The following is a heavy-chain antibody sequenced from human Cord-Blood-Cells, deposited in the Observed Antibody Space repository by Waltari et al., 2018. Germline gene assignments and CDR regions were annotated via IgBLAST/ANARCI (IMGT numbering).Heavy chain of an antibody. D-gene: IGHD2-2*01. J-gene: IGHJ4*02. Sequence: EVQLVESGGGLVQPGGSLRLSCAASGFTFSSYWLSWVRQAPGKGQEWGANIKQDGSEKYQVDSVKGRFTIARDNAKNSRYLQMNSLSAEDTAVYYCARSPVVPAAYYFDYWGQGTLVTVSS. CDR2: IKQDGSEK. CDR3: ARSPVVPAAYYFDY. V-gene: IGHV3-7*01. CDR1: GFTFSSYW.